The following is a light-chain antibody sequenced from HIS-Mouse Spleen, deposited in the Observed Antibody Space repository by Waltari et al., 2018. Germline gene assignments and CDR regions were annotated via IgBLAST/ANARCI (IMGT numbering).Light chain of an antibody. CDR1: SSDVGSYNL. CDR2: EGS. J-gene: IGLJ3*02. CDR3: CSYAGSSTWV. Sequence: QSALTQPASVSGSPGQSITISCTGTSSDVGSYNLVSWYQQQPGKAPKLRIYEGSKRPSGVSNRFYGSKSGNTASLTISGLQAEDEADYYCCSYAGSSTWVFGGGTKLTVL. V-gene: IGLV2-23*01.